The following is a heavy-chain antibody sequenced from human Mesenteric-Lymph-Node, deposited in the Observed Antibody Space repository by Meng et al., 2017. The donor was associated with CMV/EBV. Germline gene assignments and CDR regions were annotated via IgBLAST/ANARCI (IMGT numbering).Heavy chain of an antibody. CDR2: MNPDSGNT. D-gene: IGHD6-6*01. J-gene: IGHJ4*02. V-gene: IGHV1-8*03. Sequence: ASVKVSCKASGYTFTGYYMHWVRQAPGQGLEWMGWMNPDSGNTGYAQKFQGRVAITMNTSISTAYMELSSLRSEDTALYYCARVIAARVYPPPTYYFDYWGQGTLVTVSS. CDR3: ARVIAARVYPPPTYYFDY. CDR1: GYTFTGYY.